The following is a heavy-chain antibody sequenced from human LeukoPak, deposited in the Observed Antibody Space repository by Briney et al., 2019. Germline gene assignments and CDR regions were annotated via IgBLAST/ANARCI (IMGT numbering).Heavy chain of an antibody. CDR3: ASDSGTVVTHFDY. CDR2: ISSSGSTI. V-gene: IGHV3-11*01. CDR1: GFTFSDYY. J-gene: IGHJ4*02. Sequence: GGSLRLSCAASGFTFSDYYMSWIRQAPGKGLEWVSYISSSGSTIYYADSVKGRFTISSDNAKNSLYLQMNSLRAEDTAVYYCASDSGTVVTHFDYWGQGTLVTVSS. D-gene: IGHD4-23*01.